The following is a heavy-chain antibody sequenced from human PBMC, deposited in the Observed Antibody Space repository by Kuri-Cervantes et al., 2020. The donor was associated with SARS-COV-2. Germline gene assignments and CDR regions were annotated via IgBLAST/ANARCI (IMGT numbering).Heavy chain of an antibody. J-gene: IGHJ4*02. CDR3: ARERTDYDFWSGYYMDY. CDR1: GFTFSSYG. D-gene: IGHD3-3*01. V-gene: IGHV3-48*04. CDR2: ISSSSSTI. Sequence: GGSLRLSCAASGFTFSSYGMHWVRQAPGKGLEWVSYISSSSSTIYYADSVKGRFTISRDNAKNSLYLQMNSLRAEDTAVYYCARERTDYDFWSGYYMDYWGQGTLVTVSS.